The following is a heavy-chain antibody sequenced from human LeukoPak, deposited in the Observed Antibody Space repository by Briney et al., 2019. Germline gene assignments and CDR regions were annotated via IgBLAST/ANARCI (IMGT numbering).Heavy chain of an antibody. Sequence: SVKVSCKASGGTFSSYAISWVRQAPGQGLEWMGRIISILGIANYAQKFQGRVTITADKSTSTAYMELSSLRSEDTAVYYCARRQQLGDYYYYGMDVWGQGTTVTVSS. CDR3: ARRQQLGDYYYYGMDV. D-gene: IGHD6-13*01. J-gene: IGHJ6*02. CDR2: IISILGIA. CDR1: GGTFSSYA. V-gene: IGHV1-69*04.